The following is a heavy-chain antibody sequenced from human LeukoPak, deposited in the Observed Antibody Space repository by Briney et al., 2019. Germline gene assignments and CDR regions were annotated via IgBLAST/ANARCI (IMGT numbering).Heavy chain of an antibody. CDR3: ARVQVGDAAVAGTLAFDY. V-gene: IGHV1-46*01. CDR2: INPSGGST. Sequence: ASVKVSCKASGYTFTSYYMHWVRQAPGQGLEWMGIINPSGGSTSYAQKFQGRVTMTRDTSTSTVYMELSSLRSEDTAVYYCARVQVGDAAVAGTLAFDYWGQGTLVTVPS. CDR1: GYTFTSYY. J-gene: IGHJ4*02. D-gene: IGHD6-19*01.